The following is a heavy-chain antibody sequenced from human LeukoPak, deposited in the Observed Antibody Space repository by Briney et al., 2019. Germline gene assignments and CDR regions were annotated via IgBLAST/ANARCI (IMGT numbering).Heavy chain of an antibody. CDR2: IYYSGST. V-gene: IGHV4-39*01. CDR3: ARGRGSSWGNWFDP. D-gene: IGHD6-13*01. J-gene: IGHJ5*02. CDR1: GGSISSSSYY. Sequence: SETLSLTCTVSGGSISSSSYYWGWIRQPPGKGLEWIGSIYYSGSTYYNPSLKSRVTISVDTSKDQFSLNLSSVTAADTAVYYCARGRGSSWGNWFDPWGHGTLVTVSS.